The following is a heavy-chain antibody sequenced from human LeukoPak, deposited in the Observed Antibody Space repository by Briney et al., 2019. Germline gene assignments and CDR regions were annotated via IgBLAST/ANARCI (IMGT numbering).Heavy chain of an antibody. CDR2: IYTSGST. V-gene: IGHV4-4*07. Sequence: SETLSLTCTVSGGSISSYYWSRIRQPPGKGLEWIGRIYTSGSTNYNPSLKSRVTMSVDTSKNQFSLKLSSVTAADTAVYYCARVSTGTTHYYYMDVWGKGTTVTVSS. J-gene: IGHJ6*03. CDR1: GGSISSYY. CDR3: ARVSTGTTHYYYMDV. D-gene: IGHD1-1*01.